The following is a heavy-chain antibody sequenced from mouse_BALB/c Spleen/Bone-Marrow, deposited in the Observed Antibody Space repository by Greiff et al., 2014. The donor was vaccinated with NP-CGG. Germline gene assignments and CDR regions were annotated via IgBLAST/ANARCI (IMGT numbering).Heavy chain of an antibody. Sequence: VQVVESGAELVKPGASVKLSCKASGYTFTSYYMYWVKQRPGQGLEWIGEINPSNGGTNFNEKFKSKATLTVDKSSSTAYMQLSSLTSEDSAVYYCTRYGNYYFDYWSQGTTLTVSS. CDR1: GYTFTSYY. V-gene: IGHV1S81*02. CDR2: INPSNGGT. D-gene: IGHD2-1*01. J-gene: IGHJ2*01. CDR3: TRYGNYYFDY.